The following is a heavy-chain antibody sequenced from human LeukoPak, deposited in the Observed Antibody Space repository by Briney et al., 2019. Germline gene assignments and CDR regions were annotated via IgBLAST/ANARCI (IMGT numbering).Heavy chain of an antibody. CDR1: GYSISSGYY. V-gene: IGHV4-38-2*01. CDR2: IYHSGST. J-gene: IGHJ2*01. CDR3: ARRAVVYDFWSGYYTEWYFDL. D-gene: IGHD3-3*01. Sequence: KPSETLSLTCAVSGYSISSGYYWGWIRQPPGKGLEWIGSIYHSGSTYYNPSLKSRVTIPVDTSKNQFSLKLSSVTAADTAVYYCARRAVVYDFWSGYYTEWYFDLWGRGTLVTVSS.